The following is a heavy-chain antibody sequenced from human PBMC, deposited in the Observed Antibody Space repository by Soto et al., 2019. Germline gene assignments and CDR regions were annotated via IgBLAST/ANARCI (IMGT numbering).Heavy chain of an antibody. CDR1: GFTFSSYG. V-gene: IGHV3-30*18. Sequence: GGSLRLSCAASGFTFSSYGMHWVRQAPGKGLEWVAVISYDGSNKYYADSVKGRFTISRDNSKNTLYLQMNSLRAEDTAVYYCAKSYSYDFWHDYGMDVWGQGTTVTVSS. CDR2: ISYDGSNK. J-gene: IGHJ6*02. CDR3: AKSYSYDFWHDYGMDV. D-gene: IGHD3-3*01.